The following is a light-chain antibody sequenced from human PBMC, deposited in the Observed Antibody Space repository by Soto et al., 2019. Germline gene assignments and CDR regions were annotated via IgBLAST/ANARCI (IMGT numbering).Light chain of an antibody. CDR3: TSYAGTNYV. J-gene: IGLJ1*01. Sequence: QSALTQPPSASGSPGQSVTISCTGTSSNVGGYNYVSWYQQHPGKAPKLMISEVSKRPSGVPDRFSGSKSGNTASLTVSGLQAEDEADYSCTSYAGTNYVFGTGTKVTVL. CDR2: EVS. CDR1: SSNVGGYNY. V-gene: IGLV2-8*01.